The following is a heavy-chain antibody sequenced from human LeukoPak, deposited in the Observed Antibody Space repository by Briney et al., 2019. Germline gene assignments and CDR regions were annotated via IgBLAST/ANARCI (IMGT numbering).Heavy chain of an antibody. J-gene: IGHJ6*02. V-gene: IGHV1-18*01. D-gene: IGHD3-9*01. Sequence: ASVKVSCKASGYTFTSYGISWVRQAPGQGLEWMGWISAYNGNTNYAQKLQGRVTMTTDTSTSTAYMELRRLRSDDTAVYYCERKGGYYDILAGYYYYYYGMDVWGQGTTVTVSS. CDR1: GYTFTSYG. CDR2: ISAYNGNT. CDR3: ERKGGYYDILAGYYYYYYGMDV.